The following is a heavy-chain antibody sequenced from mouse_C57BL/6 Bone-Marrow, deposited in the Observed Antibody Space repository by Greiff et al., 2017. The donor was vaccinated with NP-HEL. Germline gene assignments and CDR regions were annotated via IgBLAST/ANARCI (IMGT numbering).Heavy chain of an antibody. Sequence: QVQLQQSGPELVKPGASVKISCKASGYAFSSSWMNWVKQRPGQGLEWIGRIYPGDGDTNYNGKFKGKATLTADKSSSTAYMQLSSLTSEDSAVYFCANWEDAMDYWGQGTSVTVSS. J-gene: IGHJ4*01. CDR1: GYAFSSSW. CDR2: IYPGDGDT. V-gene: IGHV1-82*01. D-gene: IGHD4-1*01. CDR3: ANWEDAMDY.